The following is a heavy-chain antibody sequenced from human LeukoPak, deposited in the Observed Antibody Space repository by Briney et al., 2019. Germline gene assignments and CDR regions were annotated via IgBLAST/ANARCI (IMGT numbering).Heavy chain of an antibody. J-gene: IGHJ4*02. CDR1: RFTFSSYA. V-gene: IGHV3-23*01. CDR3: AKDVLSGTYYYFDQ. D-gene: IGHD1-26*01. CDR2: ISGSGSNT. Sequence: PGCSLRLSCPASRFTFSSYAMHWVRQPPRKGLEGVSGISGSGSNTYYADYVMGRFTISRDNSKNTLYLQMNSLRAEDTAVYYCAKDVLSGTYYYFDQWGQGTLVTVSS.